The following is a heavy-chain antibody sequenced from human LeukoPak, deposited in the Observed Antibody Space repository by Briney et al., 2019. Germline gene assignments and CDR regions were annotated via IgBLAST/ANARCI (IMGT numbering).Heavy chain of an antibody. J-gene: IGHJ4*02. CDR1: GGSISSRSYY. CDR2: IFYSGST. CDR3: ARVGYNSGWYFDY. D-gene: IGHD6-19*01. V-gene: IGHV4-39*01. Sequence: SETLSLTCAVSGGSISSRSYYWGWIRQPPGKGLGWIGSIFYSGSTYYNSSLKSRVTISVDTSKNQFSLKLSSVTAADTAVYYCARVGYNSGWYFDYWGQGSLVTVSS.